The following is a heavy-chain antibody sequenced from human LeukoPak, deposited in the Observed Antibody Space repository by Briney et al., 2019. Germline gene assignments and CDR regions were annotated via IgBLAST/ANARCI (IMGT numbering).Heavy chain of an antibody. J-gene: IGHJ6*04. V-gene: IGHV3-23*01. CDR1: GFTFSSYA. Sequence: PGGSLRLSCAASGFTFSSYAMSWVRQAPGKGLEWVSAISGSGGSTYYADSVKGRFTISRDNSKNTLYLQMKSLRAEDTAVYYCAKNHVDTAMFDLYSSYGMDVWGKGPTVTVSS. D-gene: IGHD5-18*01. CDR3: AKNHVDTAMFDLYSSYGMDV. CDR2: ISGSGGST.